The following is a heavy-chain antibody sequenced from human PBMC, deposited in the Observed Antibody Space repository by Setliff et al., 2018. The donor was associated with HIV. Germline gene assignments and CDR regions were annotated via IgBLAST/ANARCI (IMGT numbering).Heavy chain of an antibody. J-gene: IGHJ3*02. CDR1: GGSISSNSYY. D-gene: IGHD3-22*01. Sequence: PSETLSLTCTVSGGSISSNSYYWGWIRQPPGEGLEWIGSIYYSGSTYYNPSLKSRVTISVDTSKNQLSLKLSSVTAADTAMYYCARGRGRTFYYDSSGSRAFDIWGQGTMVTVSS. CDR3: ARGRGRTFYYDSSGSRAFDI. CDR2: IYYSGST. V-gene: IGHV4-39*01.